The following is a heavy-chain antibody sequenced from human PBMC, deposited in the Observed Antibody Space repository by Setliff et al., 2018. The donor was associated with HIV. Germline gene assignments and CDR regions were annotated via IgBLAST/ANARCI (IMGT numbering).Heavy chain of an antibody. Sequence: GASVKVSCKASGGTFSSYAISWVRQAPGQGLEWMGGIIPIFGTANYAQKFQGRVTITTDESTSTAYMELSSLRSEDTAVYYCARDRDYGSSHLDAFDIWGQGTMVTV. D-gene: IGHD3-22*01. J-gene: IGHJ3*02. CDR1: GGTFSSYA. CDR3: ARDRDYGSSHLDAFDI. V-gene: IGHV1-69*05. CDR2: IIPIFGTA.